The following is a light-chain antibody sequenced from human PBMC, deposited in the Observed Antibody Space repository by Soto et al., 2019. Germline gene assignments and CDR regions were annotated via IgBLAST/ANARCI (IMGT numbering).Light chain of an antibody. CDR1: QSLLHITGETF. Sequence: DVVMTQTPLSLSVAPGQPASTSCKSSQSLLHITGETFLFWYLQKPGQSPQLLIYEVSTRVSGVPYRFSGSASGTDFTLEISRVETDDVGIYYCMQSTQLPPTFGQGTRLGIE. V-gene: IGKV2D-29*02. CDR2: EVS. CDR3: MQSTQLPPT. J-gene: IGKJ5*01.